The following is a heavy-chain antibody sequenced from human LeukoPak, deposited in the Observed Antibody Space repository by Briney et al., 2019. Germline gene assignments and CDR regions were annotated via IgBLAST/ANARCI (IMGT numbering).Heavy chain of an antibody. V-gene: IGHV3-30*04. CDR2: ISYDGSNK. J-gene: IGHJ5*02. Sequence: GGSLRLSCAASGFTFSSYAMHWVRQAPGKGLEWVAVISYDGSNKYYADSVKGRFTISRDNSKNTLYLQMNSLGAEDTAVYYCARGSSTGTLSLWFDPGGQGTLVTVSS. D-gene: IGHD1-14*01. CDR3: ARGSSTGTLSLWFDP. CDR1: GFTFSSYA.